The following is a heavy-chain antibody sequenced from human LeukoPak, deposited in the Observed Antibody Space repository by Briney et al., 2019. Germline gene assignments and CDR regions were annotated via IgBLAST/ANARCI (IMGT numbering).Heavy chain of an antibody. V-gene: IGHV4-39*07. Sequence: SETLSLTCTVSGGSSSSSSYYWGWIRQPPGKGLEWIGSIYYSGRTYYNPSLENRVTISVDTSKNQFSLKLSSVTAADTAVYYCARGQTSYTDYWGQGALVTVSS. CDR1: GGSSSSSSYY. D-gene: IGHD3-16*02. CDR3: ARGQTSYTDY. J-gene: IGHJ4*02. CDR2: IYYSGRT.